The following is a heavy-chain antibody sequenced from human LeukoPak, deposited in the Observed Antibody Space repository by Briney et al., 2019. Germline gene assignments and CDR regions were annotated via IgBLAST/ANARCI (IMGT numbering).Heavy chain of an antibody. V-gene: IGHV5-51*01. D-gene: IGHD2-2*01. CDR1: GYSFTSHW. J-gene: IGHJ4*02. Sequence: GESLKISCKGSGYSFTSHWIGWVRQMPGKGLEWMGIIYPGDFDTRYSPSFQGQVTISADKSISTAYLQWSSLKASDTAMYYCARVSTPSTYDPFDFWGQGTLVTVSS. CDR3: ARVSTPSTYDPFDF. CDR2: IYPGDFDT.